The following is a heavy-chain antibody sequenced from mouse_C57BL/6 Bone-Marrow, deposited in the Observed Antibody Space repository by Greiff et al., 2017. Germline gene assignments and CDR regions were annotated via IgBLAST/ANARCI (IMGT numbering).Heavy chain of an antibody. CDR2: IYPGSGST. CDR1: GYTFTSYW. Sequence: QVQLQQPGAELVKPGASVKMSCKASGYTFTSYWLTWVKQRPGQGLEWIGDIYPGSGSTNYNEKFKSKATLTVDTSSSTAYMQLSSLTSEDSAVYYCAREIYDGYYVDWYFDVWGTGTTVTVSS. J-gene: IGHJ1*03. CDR3: AREIYDGYYVDWYFDV. V-gene: IGHV1-55*01. D-gene: IGHD2-3*01.